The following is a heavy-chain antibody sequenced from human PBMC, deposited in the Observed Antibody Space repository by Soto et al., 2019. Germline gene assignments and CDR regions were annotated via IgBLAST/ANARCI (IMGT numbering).Heavy chain of an antibody. V-gene: IGHV3-23*01. Sequence: PGGSLRLSCAISGFSVSSNYLSWVRQAPGKGLEWVSSISGSGAATYYADSVKGRFTISRDNSKNTLYLQMNSLRAEDTAVYYCAKAPSVSMMVVGHSFDHWGQGTQVTVSS. CDR1: GFSVSSNY. CDR2: ISGSGAAT. D-gene: IGHD3-22*01. CDR3: AKAPSVSMMVVGHSFDH. J-gene: IGHJ4*02.